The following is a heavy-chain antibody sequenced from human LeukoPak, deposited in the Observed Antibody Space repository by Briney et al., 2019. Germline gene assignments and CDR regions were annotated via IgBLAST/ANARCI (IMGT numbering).Heavy chain of an antibody. CDR1: GHTFTTYG. Sequence: ASVKVSCKASGHTFTTYGISWVRQAPGQGLEWMGWTSAYNDKTKYAQKLEGRVTMTTDTSTSTAYMEMRSLRSDDTAVYYCARGTYFDYWGQGTLVTVSS. CDR3: ARGTYFDY. D-gene: IGHD1-1*01. J-gene: IGHJ4*02. V-gene: IGHV1-18*01. CDR2: TSAYNDKT.